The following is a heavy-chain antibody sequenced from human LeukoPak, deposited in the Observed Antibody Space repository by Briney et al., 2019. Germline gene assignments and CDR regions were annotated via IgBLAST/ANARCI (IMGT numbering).Heavy chain of an antibody. CDR2: IYYSGST. CDR1: GGSLSSYY. V-gene: IGHV4-59*01. D-gene: IGHD3-9*01. CDR3: ARAPLLRYFDWFPSFDY. Sequence: SETLSLTCTVSGGSLSSYYWSWIRQPPGKGLEWIGYIYYSGSTNYNPSLKSRVTISVDTSKNQFSLKLSSVTAADTAVYYCARAPLLRYFDWFPSFDYWGQGTLVTVSS. J-gene: IGHJ4*02.